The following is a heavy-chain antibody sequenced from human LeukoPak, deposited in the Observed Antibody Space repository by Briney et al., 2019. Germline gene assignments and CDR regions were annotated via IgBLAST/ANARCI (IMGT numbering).Heavy chain of an antibody. Sequence: GASVTVSCKASGYTFTSYGISWVRQAPGQGLERMGWISAYNGNTKYAQNLQGRVTMTTDTSTSTAYNERRSLRSDDTGVYYCARNGTNDFDIWGQGTMVTVSS. CDR2: ISAYNGNT. CDR1: GYTFTSYG. J-gene: IGHJ3*02. CDR3: ARNGTNDFDI. V-gene: IGHV1-18*01. D-gene: IGHD1-1*01.